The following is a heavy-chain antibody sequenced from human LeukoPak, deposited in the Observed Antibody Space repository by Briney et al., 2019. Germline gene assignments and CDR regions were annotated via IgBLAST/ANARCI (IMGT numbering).Heavy chain of an antibody. V-gene: IGHV3-21*01. CDR1: GFTFSSYS. J-gene: IGHJ4*02. D-gene: IGHD5-12*01. Sequence: GGSLRLSCAASGFTFSSYSMNWVRQAPGKGLEWVSSISTNSDYIYYADSVKGRFTISRDNAKSSLYLQMNSLRAEDTAVYYCARDLSSGYDSDYFDYWGQGTLVTVSS. CDR3: ARDLSSGYDSDYFDY. CDR2: ISTNSDYI.